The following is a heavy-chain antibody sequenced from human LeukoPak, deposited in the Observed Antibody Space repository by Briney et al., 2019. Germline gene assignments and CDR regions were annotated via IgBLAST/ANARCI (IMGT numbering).Heavy chain of an antibody. CDR3: ARGTIAVAGTSYQIFNTMGY. D-gene: IGHD6-19*01. CDR1: GFTSSNFA. V-gene: IGHV3-23*01. J-gene: IGHJ4*02. CDR2: ISDSGGST. Sequence: GGSLRLTCAASGFTSSNFAMSWVRQAPGKGLEWVSVISDSGGSTYYADSVGGRFTISRDNAKNTLYLQMNSLRAEDTAVYYCARGTIAVAGTSYQIFNTMGYWGQGTLVTVPS.